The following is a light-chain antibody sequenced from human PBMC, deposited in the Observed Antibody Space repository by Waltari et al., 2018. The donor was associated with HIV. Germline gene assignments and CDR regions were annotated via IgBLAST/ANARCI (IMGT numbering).Light chain of an antibody. CDR2: SNN. CDR3: ASWDDRLSGWV. V-gene: IGLV1-44*01. CDR1: GSNIGSNT. Sequence: QSVLTQPPSASGTPGQGVTISCSGSGSNIGSNTVNWYQQVPGTAPKLLIYSNNQRPSGVPDRFSGSKSGTSASLAISGLQSEDEVDYFCASWDDRLSGWVFGGGTKLTVL. J-gene: IGLJ3*02.